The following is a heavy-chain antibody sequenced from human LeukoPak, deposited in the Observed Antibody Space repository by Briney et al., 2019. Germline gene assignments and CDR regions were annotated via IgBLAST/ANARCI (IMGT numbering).Heavy chain of an antibody. D-gene: IGHD6-6*01. CDR3: ARSSYSSSSSV. J-gene: IGHJ3*01. CDR1: GFTFSGFW. V-gene: IGHV3-7*03. Sequence: GGSLRLSCAVSGFTFSGFWMSWSRQAPGRGLEWVASINSDESEGYYADVVKGRFTISRDNAKNSLYLQINSLRAEDTAVYYCARSSYSSSSSVWGQGTMVTVSS. CDR2: INSDESEG.